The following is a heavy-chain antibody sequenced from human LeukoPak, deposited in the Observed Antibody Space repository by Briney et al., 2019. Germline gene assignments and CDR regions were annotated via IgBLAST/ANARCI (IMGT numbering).Heavy chain of an antibody. J-gene: IGHJ4*02. V-gene: IGHV4-59*08. CDR2: IHYSGST. D-gene: IGHD6-19*01. Sequence: SETLSLTCTVSGDSISNYYWSWIRQPPGKGLEWIGYIHYSGSTTYNPSLKSRVTISLDTSKNQFSLKLSSVTAADTAIYYCARRSGSGWFHEDYWGQGTLVTVSS. CDR3: ARRSGSGWFHEDY. CDR1: GDSISNYY.